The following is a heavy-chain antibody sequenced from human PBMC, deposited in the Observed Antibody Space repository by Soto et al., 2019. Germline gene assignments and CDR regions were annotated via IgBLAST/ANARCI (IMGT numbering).Heavy chain of an antibody. Sequence: ASVKVSCKASGYTFTGYYMHWVRQAPGQGLEWMGWMNPNTGGTNSAQKFQGRVIMTRDTSISTAFMELNSLRSDDTAVYYCARDLAIVVAAITCYGLDIWGQGTTVTVSS. V-gene: IGHV1-2*02. CDR1: GYTFTGYY. J-gene: IGHJ6*02. CDR3: ARDLAIVVAAITCYGLDI. CDR2: MNPNTGGT. D-gene: IGHD2-15*01.